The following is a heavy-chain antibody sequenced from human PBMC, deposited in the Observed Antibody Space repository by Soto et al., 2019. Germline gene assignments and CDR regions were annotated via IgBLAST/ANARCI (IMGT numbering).Heavy chain of an antibody. CDR2: ISDDGINK. CDR1: GFTFSDYA. V-gene: IGHV3-30-3*01. CDR3: ARRLTTSVTAMGY. Sequence: QVQLVESGGGVVQPGRSLRLSCSASGFTFSDYAIHWVRQAPGKGLEWVAVISDDGINKYTADSVKGRFMISRDNSKNTVFLQMSSLGPEDTAVYYCARRLTTSVTAMGYWGQGTLVTVSS. D-gene: IGHD4-17*01. J-gene: IGHJ4*02.